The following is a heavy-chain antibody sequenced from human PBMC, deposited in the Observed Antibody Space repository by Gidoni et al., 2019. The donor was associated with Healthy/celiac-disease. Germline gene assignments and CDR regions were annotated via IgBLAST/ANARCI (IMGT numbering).Heavy chain of an antibody. CDR1: GFTFADYA. CDR2: ISWNSGSI. Sequence: EVQLVESGGGLVQPGRSLRLSCAASGFTFADYAMHWVRQYPGKGLEWVSGISWNSGSIGYADSVKGRFTISRDNAKNSLYLQMNSLRAEDTALYYCAKGLPSPISSWYAGDYYYGMDVWGQGTTVTVSS. CDR3: AKGLPSPISSWYAGDYYYGMDV. J-gene: IGHJ6*02. D-gene: IGHD6-13*01. V-gene: IGHV3-9*01.